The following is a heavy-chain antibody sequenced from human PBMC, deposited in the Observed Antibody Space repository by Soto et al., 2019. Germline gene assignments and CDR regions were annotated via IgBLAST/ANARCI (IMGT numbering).Heavy chain of an antibody. CDR1: GYTFPSYG. CDR2: ISASNGNT. D-gene: IGHD6-19*01. CDR3: ARVSSGWYYWFDY. Sequence: ASVKVSCKASGYTFPSYGISWVRQAPGQGLEWMGWISASNGNTNYAQKLQGRVTMTTDTSTNTAYMELRSLRSDDTAVYYCARVSSGWYYWFDYWGQGTLVTVS. J-gene: IGHJ5*01. V-gene: IGHV1-18*01.